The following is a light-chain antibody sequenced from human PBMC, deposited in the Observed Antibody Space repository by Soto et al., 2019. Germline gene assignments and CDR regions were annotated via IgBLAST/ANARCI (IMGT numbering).Light chain of an antibody. Sequence: EIVMTQSPATLSVSPGERATLSCRASQSVSSNLAWYQQKPGQAPRLLIYGASTRATGIPARFSGSGCGTEFTLTISSLQSEDFAVYYIQQYNNWLYTFSQPTKLEIK. V-gene: IGKV3-15*01. J-gene: IGKJ2*01. CDR3: QQYNNWLYT. CDR1: QSVSSN. CDR2: GAS.